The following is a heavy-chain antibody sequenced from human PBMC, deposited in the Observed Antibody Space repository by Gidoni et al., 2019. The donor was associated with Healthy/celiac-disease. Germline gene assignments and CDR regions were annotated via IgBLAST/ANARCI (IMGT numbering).Heavy chain of an antibody. CDR3: TREQTREGSGWPYYYYGMDV. J-gene: IGHJ6*02. Sequence: EVQLVESGGGLVQPGRSLRLSCTASGFTFGDYAMSWVRQAPGKGLEWVGFIRSKAYGGTTEYAASVKGRFTISRDDSKSIAYLQMNSLKTEDTAVYYCTREQTREGSGWPYYYYGMDVWGQGTTVTVSS. CDR2: IRSKAYGGTT. V-gene: IGHV3-49*04. D-gene: IGHD6-19*01. CDR1: GFTFGDYA.